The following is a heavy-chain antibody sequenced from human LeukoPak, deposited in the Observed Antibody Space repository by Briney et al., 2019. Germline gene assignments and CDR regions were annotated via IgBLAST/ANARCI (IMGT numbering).Heavy chain of an antibody. J-gene: IGHJ4*02. CDR3: AKNAGYSPFDY. CDR1: GFTFSNYA. D-gene: IGHD4-23*01. V-gene: IGHV3-23*01. Sequence: GGSLRLSCAASGFTFSNYAMSWVRQAPGKGLKWVSGFSAHGNTYYADSVKGRFTISRDISKNTLYLQLNSLGAEDAAVYYCAKNAGYSPFDYWGQGTLVTVSS. CDR2: FSAHGNT.